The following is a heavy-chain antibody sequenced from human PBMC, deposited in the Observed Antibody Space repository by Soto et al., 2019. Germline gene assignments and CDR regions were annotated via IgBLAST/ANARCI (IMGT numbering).Heavy chain of an antibody. J-gene: IGHJ6*02. V-gene: IGHV3-30*18. CDR1: GFTFSSYG. CDR3: AKDRRRGVAGTGGNYYYGMDV. CDR2: ISYDGSNK. D-gene: IGHD6-19*01. Sequence: QVQLVESGGGVVQPGRSLRLSCAASGFTFSSYGMHWVRQAPGKGLEWVAVISYDGSNKYYADSVKGRFTISRDNSKNRLYLQRNGRGAEDRAVYYCAKDRRRGVAGTGGNYYYGMDVWGQGTTVPVSS.